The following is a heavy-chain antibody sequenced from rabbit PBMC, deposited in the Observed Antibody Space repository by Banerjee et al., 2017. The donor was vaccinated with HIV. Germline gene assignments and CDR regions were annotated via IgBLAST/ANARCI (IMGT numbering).Heavy chain of an antibody. D-gene: IGHD1-1*01. Sequence: QSLEESGGDLVKPGASLTLTCTASGFSFSNRYVMCWDRQAPGKGLEWIACINTSSGNTVYATWAKGRFTISRTSSTTVALQMTSLTAADTATYFCASGYSDIVFNLWGPGTLVTVS. V-gene: IGHV1S40*01. CDR2: INTSSGNT. CDR1: GFSFSNRYV. J-gene: IGHJ4*01. CDR3: ASGYSDIVFNL.